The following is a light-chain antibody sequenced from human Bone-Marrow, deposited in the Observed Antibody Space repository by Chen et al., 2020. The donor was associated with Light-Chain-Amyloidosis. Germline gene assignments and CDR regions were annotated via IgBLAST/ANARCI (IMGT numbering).Light chain of an antibody. CDR1: QRISKF. J-gene: IGKJ2*01. CDR3: QERTNWPLYT. Sequence: EIVLTQSPATLSLSPGERAALSGRASQRISKFLAWYQHKPGQAPRLLIYDASIRATGIPARFSGSGSGTDFTLTINSLEPEDFAVYYCQERTNWPLYTFGQGTKLEI. V-gene: IGKV3-11*01. CDR2: DAS.